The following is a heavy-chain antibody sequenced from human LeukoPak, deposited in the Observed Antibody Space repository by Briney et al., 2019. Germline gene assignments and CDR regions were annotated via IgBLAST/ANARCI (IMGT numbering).Heavy chain of an antibody. Sequence: GGSLRLSCAASGFTISDFWMTGVGQAPGKGLGWVANIKEEVTEKHLVDPGKGGFPFSRENTKNLLYPQMHSLRGDDTATYYCVRESRPGGAMGLYHNFDYWGQGTLVAVSS. V-gene: IGHV3-7*01. CDR1: GFTISDFW. CDR3: VRESRPGGAMGLYHNFDY. CDR2: IKEEVTEK. D-gene: IGHD3-16*01. J-gene: IGHJ4*02.